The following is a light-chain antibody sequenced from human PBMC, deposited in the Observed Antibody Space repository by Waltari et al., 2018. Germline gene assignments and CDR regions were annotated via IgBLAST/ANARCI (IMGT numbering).Light chain of an antibody. J-gene: IGLJ2*01. V-gene: IGLV2-14*03. CDR3: SSYTGSRTS. CDR2: GVT. CDR1: NSDIANYDY. Sequence: QSALTQPAVVTGSPGQSITISCTGSNSDIANYDYVSWYQQHPGKAPQLLIHGVTHRPSGVFGRLSGSRSGNTASLASAGLRPEEEAVYVCSSYTGSRTSFGEGTRLTVL.